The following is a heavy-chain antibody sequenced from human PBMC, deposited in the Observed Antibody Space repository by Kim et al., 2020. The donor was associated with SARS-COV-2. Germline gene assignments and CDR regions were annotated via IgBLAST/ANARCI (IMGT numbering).Heavy chain of an antibody. D-gene: IGHD1-26*01. CDR3: TTDRPQWELWWDDAFDI. CDR2: IKSKTDGGTT. Sequence: GGSLRLSCAASGFTFSNAWMSWVRQAPGKGLEWVGRIKSKTDGGTTDYAAPVKGRFTISRDDSKNTLYLQMNSLKTEDTAVYYCTTDRPQWELWWDDAFDIWGQGTMVTVSS. J-gene: IGHJ3*02. CDR1: GFTFSNAW. V-gene: IGHV3-15*01.